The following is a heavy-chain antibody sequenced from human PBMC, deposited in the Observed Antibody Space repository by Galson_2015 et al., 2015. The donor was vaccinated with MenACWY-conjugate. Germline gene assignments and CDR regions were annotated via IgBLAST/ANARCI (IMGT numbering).Heavy chain of an antibody. CDR3: ARPLSRSSWYGSGMDV. D-gene: IGHD6-13*01. CDR2: ISMSSSYI. Sequence: RLSCAASGFTFSSYTINWVRQAPGKGLEWVSSISMSSSYIYYADSVKGRFTISRDNAKNSLYLQMNSLRAEDTAVYYCARPLSRSSWYGSGMDVWGQGTTVTVSS. CDR1: GFTFSSYT. J-gene: IGHJ6*02. V-gene: IGHV3-21*06.